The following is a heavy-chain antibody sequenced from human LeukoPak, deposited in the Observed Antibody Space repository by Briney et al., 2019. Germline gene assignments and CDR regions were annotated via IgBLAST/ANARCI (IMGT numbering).Heavy chain of an antibody. Sequence: ASVKVSCKASGYTFTNYYIHWVRQAPGQGLEWMGIISPSGGSTTDAQKFQGRVTMTRDTSTSTVYMELSSLRSEDTAVYYCASRSTPGGDAFDIWGQGTMVTVSS. J-gene: IGHJ3*02. V-gene: IGHV1-46*01. CDR3: ASRSTPGGDAFDI. CDR1: GYTFTNYY. CDR2: ISPSGGST. D-gene: IGHD2-8*02.